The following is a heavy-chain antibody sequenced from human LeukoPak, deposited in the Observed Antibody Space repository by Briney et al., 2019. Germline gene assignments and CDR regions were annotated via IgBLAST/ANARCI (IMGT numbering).Heavy chain of an antibody. D-gene: IGHD4-17*01. CDR2: IYYSGST. CDR3: ARHYVGYPGSYGDYRHYDAFDI. Sequence: PSETLSLTCTVSGGSISSSSYYWSWIRQPPGKGLEWIGSIYYSGSTYYNPSLKSRVTISVDTSKNQFSLKLSSVTAADTAVYYCARHYVGYPGSYGDYRHYDAFDIWGQGTMVTVSS. J-gene: IGHJ3*02. CDR1: GGSISSSSYY. V-gene: IGHV4-39*01.